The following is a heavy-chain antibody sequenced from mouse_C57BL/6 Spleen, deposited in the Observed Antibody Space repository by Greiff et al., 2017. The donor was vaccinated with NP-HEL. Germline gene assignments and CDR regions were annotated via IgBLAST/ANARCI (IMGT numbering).Heavy chain of an antibody. CDR3: ARVDSSGYDY. Sequence: QVQLQQPGAELVMPGASVKLSCKASGYTFTSYWMHWVKQRPGQGLEWIGEIDPSDSYTNYNQKFKGKSTLTVDKSSSTAYMQLSGLTSEDSAVYYCARVDSSGYDYWGQGTTLTVSS. J-gene: IGHJ2*01. CDR2: IDPSDSYT. D-gene: IGHD3-2*02. CDR1: GYTFTSYW. V-gene: IGHV1-69*01.